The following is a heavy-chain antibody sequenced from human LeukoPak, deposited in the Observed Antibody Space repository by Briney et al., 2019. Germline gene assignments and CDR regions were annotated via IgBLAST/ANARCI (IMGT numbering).Heavy chain of an antibody. J-gene: IGHJ6*02. D-gene: IGHD3-10*01. Sequence: PSETLSLTCTVSGGSISSYYWSWIRQPPGKGLEWIGSIYYSGSTYYNPSLKSRVTISVDTSKNQFSLKLSSVTAADTAVYYCARDGIRMVRGVVGDYYGMDVWGQGTTVTVSS. CDR2: IYYSGST. CDR3: ARDGIRMVRGVVGDYYGMDV. V-gene: IGHV4-59*01. CDR1: GGSISSYY.